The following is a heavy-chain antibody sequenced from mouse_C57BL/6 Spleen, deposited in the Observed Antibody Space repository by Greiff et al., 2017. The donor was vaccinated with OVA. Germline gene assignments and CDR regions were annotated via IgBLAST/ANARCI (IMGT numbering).Heavy chain of an antibody. CDR3: AKDPNWDYWYFDV. J-gene: IGHJ1*03. CDR1: GFSLTSYG. D-gene: IGHD4-1*01. V-gene: IGHV2-5*01. Sequence: QVQLQQSGPGLVQPSQSLSITCTVSGFSLTSYGVHWVRQSPGTGLEWLGVIWRGGSTDYNAAFMSRLSITKDNSKSQVFFKMNSLQADDTAIYYCAKDPNWDYWYFDVWGTGTTVTVSS. CDR2: IWRGGST.